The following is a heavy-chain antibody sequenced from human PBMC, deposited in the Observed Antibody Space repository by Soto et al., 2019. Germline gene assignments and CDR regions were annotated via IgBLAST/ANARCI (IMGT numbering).Heavy chain of an antibody. CDR3: ETYYDYIWGSYRPDFDY. CDR2: ISGSGGST. D-gene: IGHD3-16*02. V-gene: IGHV3-23*01. Sequence: EVQLLESGGGLVQPGGSLRLSCAASGFTFSSYAMSWVRQAPGKGLEWVSAISGSGGSTYYADSVKGRFTISRDNSKNTLYLQMNSLRVEDTALYYCETYYDYIWGSYRPDFDYWGQGTLVTVSS. J-gene: IGHJ4*02. CDR1: GFTFSSYA.